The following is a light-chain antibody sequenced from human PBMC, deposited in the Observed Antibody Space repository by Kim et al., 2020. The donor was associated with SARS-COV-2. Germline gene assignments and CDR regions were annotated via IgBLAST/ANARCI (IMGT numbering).Light chain of an antibody. CDR3: QSSDSSLSTVV. Sequence: QEVTIAGTGSSSNTGAGYDVHWYQQLPGTAPKLLIYGNNNRPSGVPDRFSVSRSGTSASLAITGLQAEDEADYFCQSSDSSLSTVVFGGGTQLTVL. V-gene: IGLV1-40*01. CDR2: GNN. CDR1: SSNTGAGYD. J-gene: IGLJ2*01.